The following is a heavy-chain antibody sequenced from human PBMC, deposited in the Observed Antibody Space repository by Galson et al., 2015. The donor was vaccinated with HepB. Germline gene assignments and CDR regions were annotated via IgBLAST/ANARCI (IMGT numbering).Heavy chain of an antibody. Sequence: SVKVSCKASGYTFTSYGISWVRQAPGQGLEWMGWISAYNGNTNYAQKLQGRVTMTTDTSTSTAYMELRSLRSDDTAVYYCARGGGEAATKDRDYYYYGMDVWGQGTTVTVSS. J-gene: IGHJ6*02. V-gene: IGHV1-18*04. CDR2: ISAYNGNT. D-gene: IGHD2-15*01. CDR1: GYTFTSYG. CDR3: ARGGGEAATKDRDYYYYGMDV.